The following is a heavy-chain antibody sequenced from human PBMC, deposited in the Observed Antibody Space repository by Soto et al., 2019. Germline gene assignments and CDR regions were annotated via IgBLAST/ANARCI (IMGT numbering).Heavy chain of an antibody. J-gene: IGHJ4*02. Sequence: QLQLQESGSGQVKPSQTLSLTCAVSGGSISSGGYSWSWIRQPPGKGLEWIGYIYHSGSTYYNPSLKSRVTISVDRSNNQFSLKLSSVTAADTAVYYCVRGVGDYWGQGTLVTVSS. CDR1: GGSISSGGYS. CDR3: VRGVGDY. V-gene: IGHV4-30-2*01. D-gene: IGHD2-15*01. CDR2: IYHSGST.